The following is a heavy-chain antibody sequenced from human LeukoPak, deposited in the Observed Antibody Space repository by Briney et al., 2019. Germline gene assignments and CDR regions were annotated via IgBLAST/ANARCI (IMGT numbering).Heavy chain of an antibody. Sequence: ASVKVSCKASGYTFTGYYMHWVRQAPGQGLEWMGWINPNSGGTNYAQKFQGRVTMTRDTSISTAYMELSRLRSDDTAVCYCARDRYFDWLLCLDYWGQGTLVTVSS. CDR3: ARDRYFDWLLCLDY. CDR1: GYTFTGYY. D-gene: IGHD3-9*01. J-gene: IGHJ4*02. V-gene: IGHV1-2*02. CDR2: INPNSGGT.